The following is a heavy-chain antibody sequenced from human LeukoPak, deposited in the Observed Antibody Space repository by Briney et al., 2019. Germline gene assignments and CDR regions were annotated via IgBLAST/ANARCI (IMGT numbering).Heavy chain of an antibody. J-gene: IGHJ4*02. Sequence: GGSLSLSCAASGFTFSSYSMNWARQAPGKGLEWVSSISSSSSYIYYADSVKGRFTISRDNAKNSLYLQMNSLRAEDTAVYYCAGSYYGSGSYYKPLGYWGQGTLVTVSS. V-gene: IGHV3-21*01. CDR1: GFTFSSYS. CDR2: ISSSSSYI. CDR3: AGSYYGSGSYYKPLGY. D-gene: IGHD3-10*01.